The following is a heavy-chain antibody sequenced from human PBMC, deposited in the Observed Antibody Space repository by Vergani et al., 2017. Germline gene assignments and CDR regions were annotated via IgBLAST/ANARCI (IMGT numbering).Heavy chain of an antibody. J-gene: IGHJ4*02. CDR3: AKAGSITMVRGVITFDY. D-gene: IGHD3-10*01. CDR2: ISGSGGST. CDR1: GFTFSSYA. Sequence: EVQLLESGGGLVQPGGSLRLSCAASGFTFSSYAMSWVRQAPGKGLEWVSAISGSGGSTYYADSGKGRFTLSRDNSKNTLYLQMNSMRAEDTAVYYCAKAGSITMVRGVITFDYWGQGTLVTVSS. V-gene: IGHV3-23*01.